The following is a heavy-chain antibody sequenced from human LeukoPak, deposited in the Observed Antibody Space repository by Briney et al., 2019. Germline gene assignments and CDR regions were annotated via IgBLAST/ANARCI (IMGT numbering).Heavy chain of an antibody. CDR2: IHYSGST. CDR1: GGSISSHY. Sequence: SETLSLTCTVSGGSISSHYWSWIRQPPGKGLEWIGYIHYSGSTNYNPSLKSRVTISVDTSKNQFSLKLSSVTAVDTAVYYCARVWREYSSSSHYYYMDVWGKGTTVTVSS. CDR3: ARVWREYSSSSHYYYMDV. J-gene: IGHJ6*03. D-gene: IGHD6-6*01. V-gene: IGHV4-59*11.